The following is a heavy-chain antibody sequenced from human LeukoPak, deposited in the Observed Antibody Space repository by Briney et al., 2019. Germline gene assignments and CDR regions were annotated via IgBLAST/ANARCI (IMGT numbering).Heavy chain of an antibody. CDR3: ATYSSGFYYYYYYMDV. Sequence: GASVKVSCKASGYTFTSYGISWVRQAPGQGLEWMGWISAYNGNTNYAQKLQGRVTMTTDTSTSTAYMELRSLRSDDTAVYYCATYSSGFYYYYYYMDVWGKGTTVTVSS. D-gene: IGHD6-19*01. CDR1: GYTFTSYG. CDR2: ISAYNGNT. J-gene: IGHJ6*03. V-gene: IGHV1-18*01.